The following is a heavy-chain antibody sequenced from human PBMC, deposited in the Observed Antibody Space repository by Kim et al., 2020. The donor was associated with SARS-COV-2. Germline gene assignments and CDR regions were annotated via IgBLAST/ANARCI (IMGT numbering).Heavy chain of an antibody. CDR1: GDSVSSYSAV. CDR2: TYYRSKWYT. D-gene: IGHD6-19*01. V-gene: IGHV6-1*01. CDR3: ARGGWSSVWF. Sequence: SQTLSLTCAISGDSVSSYSAVWSWIRQSPSRGLEWLGRTYYRSKWYTDYAVTMKGRLTINPDTSQNQVSLQLSSVTPEDTAVYYCARGGWSSVWFWGQGTLVTVSS. J-gene: IGHJ4*02.